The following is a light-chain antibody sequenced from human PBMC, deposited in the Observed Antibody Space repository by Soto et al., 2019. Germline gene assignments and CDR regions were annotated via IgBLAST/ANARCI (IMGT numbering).Light chain of an antibody. Sequence: EIVLTQSPATLSLSPGERATLSCRASQSVSSCLAWYQQQPGQAPRLLIYDTSNRATGIPARFSGSGSGTDFTLTISSLEPEDFAVYYCQQRCNWPPITFGGGTKVEIK. CDR1: QSVSSC. V-gene: IGKV3-11*01. CDR3: QQRCNWPPIT. J-gene: IGKJ4*01. CDR2: DTS.